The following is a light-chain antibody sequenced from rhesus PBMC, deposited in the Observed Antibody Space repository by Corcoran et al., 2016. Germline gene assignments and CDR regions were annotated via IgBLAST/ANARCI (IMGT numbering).Light chain of an antibody. CDR1: QDIANY. Sequence: DIQMSQSPSSLSASVGDRVTITCRASQDIANYLSWYQQKAGQAPKLLIYSTTSLERGVPSRFSGSGSGTDFTLTISSLQPEDFATYYCQQGNSHPWTFGQGTKVDIK. V-gene: IGKV1-32*02. CDR2: STT. J-gene: IGKJ1*01. CDR3: QQGNSHPWT.